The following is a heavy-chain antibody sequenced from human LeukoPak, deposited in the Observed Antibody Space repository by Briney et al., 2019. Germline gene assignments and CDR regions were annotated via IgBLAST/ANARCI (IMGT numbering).Heavy chain of an antibody. Sequence: ASVKVSCKASGYTFTSYAMHWVRQAPGQRLEWMGWINAGNGNTKYSQKFQGRVTITRDTSASTAYMELSSLRSEDTAVYYCARDFRPLEMATITGFDYWGQGTLVTVSS. J-gene: IGHJ4*02. CDR3: ARDFRPLEMATITGFDY. CDR1: GYTFTSYA. CDR2: INAGNGNT. V-gene: IGHV1-3*01. D-gene: IGHD5-24*01.